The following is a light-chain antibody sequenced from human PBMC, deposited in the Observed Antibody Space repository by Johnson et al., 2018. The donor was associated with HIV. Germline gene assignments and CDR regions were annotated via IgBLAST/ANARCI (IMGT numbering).Light chain of an antibody. CDR2: ENN. CDR3: GTWDSSLGADV. Sequence: QSVLTQPPSVSAAPGQKVTISCSGSSSNIGNNYVSWYQQLPGTAPKLLIYENNKRPSGIPDRFSGSKSGTSATLGITGLQTGDEADYYYGTWDSSLGADVFGTGTKVTVL. J-gene: IGLJ1*01. V-gene: IGLV1-51*02. CDR1: SSNIGNNY.